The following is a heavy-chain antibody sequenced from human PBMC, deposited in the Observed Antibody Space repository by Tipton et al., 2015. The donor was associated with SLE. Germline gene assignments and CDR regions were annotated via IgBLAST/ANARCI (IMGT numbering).Heavy chain of an antibody. D-gene: IGHD4-11*01. Sequence: TLSLTCTVFGDSISSNYWSWIRQPAGKGLEWIGRIYGSGSTNYNPSLKSRVTMSVDTSKNQFSLRLNSVTAADTAVYYCARISYDYSLYGGYYYYYLDVWGKGTTVTVSS. V-gene: IGHV4-4*07. CDR1: GDSISSNY. CDR3: ARISYDYSLYGGYYYYYLDV. CDR2: IYGSGST. J-gene: IGHJ6*03.